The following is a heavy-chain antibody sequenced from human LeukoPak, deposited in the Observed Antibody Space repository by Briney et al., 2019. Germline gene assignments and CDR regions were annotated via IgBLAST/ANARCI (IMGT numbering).Heavy chain of an antibody. Sequence: GGSLRLSCAASGFTFSSYWMSWVRQAPGKGLEWVANIKQDGSEKYYVDSVKGRFTISRDNAKNSLYLQMNSLRAEDTAVCYCGGKILWFGGGDAFDIWGQGTMVTVSS. J-gene: IGHJ3*02. D-gene: IGHD3-10*01. V-gene: IGHV3-7*01. CDR2: IKQDGSEK. CDR1: GFTFSSYW. CDR3: GGKILWFGGGDAFDI.